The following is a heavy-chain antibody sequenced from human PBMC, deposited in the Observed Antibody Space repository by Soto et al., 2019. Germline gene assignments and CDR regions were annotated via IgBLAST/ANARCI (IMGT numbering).Heavy chain of an antibody. J-gene: IGHJ5*02. Sequence: GGSLRLSCAASGFTFSGSAMHWVRQASGKGLEWVGRIRSKANSYATAYAASVKGRFTISRDDSKNTAYLQMNSLKTEDTAVYYCGVAYCGGDCSPIVDPWGQGTLVTVSS. CDR1: GFTFSGSA. V-gene: IGHV3-73*01. CDR3: GVAYCGGDCSPIVDP. D-gene: IGHD2-21*02. CDR2: IRSKANSYAT.